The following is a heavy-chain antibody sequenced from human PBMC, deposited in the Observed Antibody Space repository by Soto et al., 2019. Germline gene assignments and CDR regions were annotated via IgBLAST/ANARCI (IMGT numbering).Heavy chain of an antibody. Sequence: SETLSLTCAVYGGSFSGYYWSWIRQPPGKGLEWIGEINHSGSTNYNPSLKSRVTISVDTSKNQFSLKLSSVTAADTAVYYCARDRIYIKRYYMDVWGKGTTVTVSS. CDR2: INHSGST. CDR3: ARDRIYIKRYYMDV. V-gene: IGHV4-34*01. D-gene: IGHD5-12*01. J-gene: IGHJ6*03. CDR1: GGSFSGYY.